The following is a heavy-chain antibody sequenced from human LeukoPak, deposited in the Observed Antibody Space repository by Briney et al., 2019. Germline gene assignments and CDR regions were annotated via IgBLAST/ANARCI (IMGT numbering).Heavy chain of an antibody. Sequence: GGSLRLSCRASGVTLRNYGFHWVRRAPGKGLEWVAVISHDGTFKYYADSVQGRFTVSRDDSENTLFLQMNSLSAADTAFYYCARDFAYYFDYWGQGTLVTVSS. CDR3: ARDFAYYFDY. V-gene: IGHV3-33*01. J-gene: IGHJ4*02. CDR2: ISHDGTFK. CDR1: GVTLRNYG.